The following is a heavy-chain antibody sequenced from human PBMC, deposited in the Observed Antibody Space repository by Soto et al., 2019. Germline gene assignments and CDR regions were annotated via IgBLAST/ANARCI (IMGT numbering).Heavy chain of an antibody. V-gene: IGHV3-48*02. D-gene: IGHD5-12*01. J-gene: IGHJ4*02. CDR3: ATVDGPTVTTMFFDY. CDR1: GFTFSSRG. CDR2: IITGSGHV. Sequence: EVQLVESGGGLVQPGGSLRLSCAASGFTFSSRGMIWVRQAPGKGLEWLSYIITGSGHVNYANSVKGRFSISKDNARDSLYLQMNSLRDDDTAVYYCATVDGPTVTTMFFDYWGQGILVTVSS.